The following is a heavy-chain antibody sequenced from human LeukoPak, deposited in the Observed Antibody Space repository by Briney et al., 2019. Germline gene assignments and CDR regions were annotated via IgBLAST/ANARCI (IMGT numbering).Heavy chain of an antibody. J-gene: IGHJ6*02. Sequence: PSETLSLTCTVSGGSISSSSYYWGWLRQPPGKGLEWIGSIYYSGSTNYNPSLKSRVTISVDTSKNQFSLKLSSVTAADTAVYYCARQPGYSSSWYVDYYYGMDVWGQGTTVTVSS. CDR2: IYYSGST. D-gene: IGHD6-13*01. CDR1: GGSISSSSYY. V-gene: IGHV4-39*01. CDR3: ARQPGYSSSWYVDYYYGMDV.